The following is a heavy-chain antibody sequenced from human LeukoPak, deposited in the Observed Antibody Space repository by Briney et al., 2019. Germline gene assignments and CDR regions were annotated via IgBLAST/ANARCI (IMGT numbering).Heavy chain of an antibody. Sequence: PGGSLRLSCAVSGFTVSGNYMSWVRQAPGKGLEWVSLIYSGGTTYYADSVKGRFTISRDNSKNTLYLQMNSLRAEDTAVYYCAKVLIAEGGTGYWGQGTLVTVSS. J-gene: IGHJ4*02. CDR3: AKVLIAEGGTGY. D-gene: IGHD6-13*01. V-gene: IGHV3-53*01. CDR2: IYSGGTT. CDR1: GFTVSGNY.